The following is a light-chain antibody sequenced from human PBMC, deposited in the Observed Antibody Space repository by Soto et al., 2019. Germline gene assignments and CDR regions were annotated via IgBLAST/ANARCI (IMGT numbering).Light chain of an antibody. CDR3: QQYNTYST. Sequence: DIQMTQSPSTLSASVGDSLTITCRASQNIRNWLAWYQQKPGKAPXXLIYDASSLKSGVPARFIVSGSGTEFTLPISSLQPDDFATDDCQQYNTYSTFGQGTRLEIK. V-gene: IGKV1-5*01. CDR1: QNIRNW. CDR2: DAS. J-gene: IGKJ5*01.